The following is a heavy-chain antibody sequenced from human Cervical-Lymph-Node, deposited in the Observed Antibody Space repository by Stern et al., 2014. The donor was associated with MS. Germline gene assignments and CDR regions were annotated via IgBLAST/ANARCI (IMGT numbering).Heavy chain of an antibody. CDR2: ISNSGDGT. D-gene: IGHD2/OR15-2a*01. Sequence: EVQLVESGGGLVQPGGSLRLSCAASGFTFSNHAMNWVRQAPGKGLEWISTISNSGDGTYYADSVTGRFTISRDSSKDTVFLQMSNLRVEDTAVYDCAKASRTSMFDYWGQGTLVTVSS. V-gene: IGHV3-23*04. J-gene: IGHJ4*02. CDR1: GFTFSNHA. CDR3: AKASRTSMFDY.